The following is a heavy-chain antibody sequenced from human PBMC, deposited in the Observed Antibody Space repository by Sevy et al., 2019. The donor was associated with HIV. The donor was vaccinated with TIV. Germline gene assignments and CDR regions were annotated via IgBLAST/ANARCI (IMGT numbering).Heavy chain of an antibody. CDR3: ARDKFYSGYDLFYGMDV. Sequence: GGSLRLSCAASGFTFSSYWMSWVRQAPGKGLEWVANIKQDGSEKYYVDSVKGRVTISRDNAKNSLYLQMNSLRAEDTAVYYCARDKFYSGYDLFYGMDVWGQGTTVTVSS. CDR2: IKQDGSEK. D-gene: IGHD5-12*01. J-gene: IGHJ6*02. CDR1: GFTFSSYW. V-gene: IGHV3-7*03.